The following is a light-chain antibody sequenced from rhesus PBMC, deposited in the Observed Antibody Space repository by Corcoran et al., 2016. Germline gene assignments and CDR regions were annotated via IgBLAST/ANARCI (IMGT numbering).Light chain of an antibody. CDR2: AAS. V-gene: IGKV1-19*01. CDR3: QQSDDIAYS. J-gene: IGKJ2*01. CDR1: QGICSW. Sequence: DIQMTQSPSSLSASVGDKFTITFPASQGICSWLAWYQQKPGKAPKPLIYAASSLRSGVPLRFSGRGIGTDYTIAISGLQPEDFATYYCQQSDDIAYSCGQGTKVEIK.